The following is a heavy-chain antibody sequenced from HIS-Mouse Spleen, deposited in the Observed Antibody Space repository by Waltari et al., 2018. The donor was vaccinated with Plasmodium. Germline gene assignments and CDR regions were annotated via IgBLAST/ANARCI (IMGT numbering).Heavy chain of an antibody. CDR1: GLTFGSSW. V-gene: IGHV3-7*01. CDR3: ASSWYWYFDL. D-gene: IGHD6-13*01. Sequence: EVQLVASGGGLVQPGGSLRLPCAAAGLTFGSSWRSWVRQAPGKGLEWVANIKQDGSEKYYVDSVKGRFTISRDNAKNSLYLQMNSLRAEDTAVYYCASSWYWYFDLWGRGTLVTVSS. J-gene: IGHJ2*01. CDR2: IKQDGSEK.